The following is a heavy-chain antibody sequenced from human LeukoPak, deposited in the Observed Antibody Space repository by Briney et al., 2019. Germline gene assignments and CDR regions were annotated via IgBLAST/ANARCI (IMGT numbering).Heavy chain of an antibody. D-gene: IGHD6-19*01. J-gene: IGHJ4*02. V-gene: IGHV3-23*01. Sequence: GGSLRLSCAASGFTFSSYAMSWVRQAPGKGLEWVSAISGSGGSTYYADSVKGRFTISRDNSKNTLYLQMNGLRAEDTAVYYCAKDMGRRNFAVDVYYFDYWGQGTLVTVSS. CDR3: AKDMGRRNFAVDVYYFDY. CDR2: ISGSGGST. CDR1: GFTFSSYA.